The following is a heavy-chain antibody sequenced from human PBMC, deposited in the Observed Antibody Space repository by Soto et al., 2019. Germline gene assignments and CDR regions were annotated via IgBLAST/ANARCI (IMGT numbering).Heavy chain of an antibody. J-gene: IGHJ4*02. V-gene: IGHV3-23*01. CDR2: ISGSGGST. D-gene: IGHD3-9*01. CDR3: GKRGPDFLTGYYGDYFAY. Sequence: GGSLRLSCAASGFTFSSYAMSGVRQAPGKGLEWVSAISGSGGSTYYADSVKGRFTISRDNSKNTLYLQMNRLRAEDTAVYYSGKRGPDFLTGYYGDYFAYGGKGPLVTVPS. CDR1: GFTFSSYA.